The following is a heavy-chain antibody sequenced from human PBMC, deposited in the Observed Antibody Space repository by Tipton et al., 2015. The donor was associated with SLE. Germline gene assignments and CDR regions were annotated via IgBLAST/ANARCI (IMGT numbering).Heavy chain of an antibody. Sequence: TLSLTCTVSGASVSSYYWNWIRQTPGKGLEWIGYIHYNRDTNYPPSPKSRVTISVDTSKNQLSLKLTSVTAADTAVYYCARGSVVADDFWGQGTLATVSS. V-gene: IGHV4-59*02. J-gene: IGHJ4*02. D-gene: IGHD2-15*01. CDR3: ARGSVVADDF. CDR2: IHYNRDT. CDR1: GASVSSYY.